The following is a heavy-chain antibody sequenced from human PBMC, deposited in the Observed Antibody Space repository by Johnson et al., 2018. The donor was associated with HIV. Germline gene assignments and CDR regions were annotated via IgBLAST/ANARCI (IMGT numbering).Heavy chain of an antibody. V-gene: IGHV3-30*02. D-gene: IGHD1-1*01. CDR3: ARESRSGTGNVPGRHALDV. Sequence: QMLLVESGGGVVQPGGSLRLSCAASGFIFSSYGMHWARQAPGKGLEWVAFIRYDETEKYYGDPVNGRFTISRDESKNTLFLEMDSLRPEDTALYYCARESRSGTGNVPGRHALDVWGQGTMVTVSS. CDR1: GFIFSSYG. CDR2: IRYDETEK. J-gene: IGHJ3*01.